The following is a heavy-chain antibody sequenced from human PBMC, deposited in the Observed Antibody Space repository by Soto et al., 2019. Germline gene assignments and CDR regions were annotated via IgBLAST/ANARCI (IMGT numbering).Heavy chain of an antibody. CDR3: ASEGTGGGFDI. CDR2: IANTGDP. D-gene: IGHD1-1*01. V-gene: IGHV3-13*05. J-gene: IGHJ3*02. CDR1: GFVFSSYD. Sequence: EVQLEESGGGLVQRGGSLRLSCAASGFVFSSYDMHWVRHTTGAGLEWVLVIANTGDPYYSDSVKGRFTISRDNAKNALYLQMNGPGVGDSAMYYCASEGTGGGFDIWGQGTQVTVSS.